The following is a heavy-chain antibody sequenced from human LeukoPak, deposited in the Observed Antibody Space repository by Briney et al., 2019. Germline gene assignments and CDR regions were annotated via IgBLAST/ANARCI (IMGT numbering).Heavy chain of an antibody. J-gene: IGHJ4*02. CDR3: AKEGGSYYPFDY. Sequence: GGSLRLSCAASGFTFSSYGMHWVRQAPGKGLEWVAVISYDGSNRYYADSVKGRFTISRDNSKNTLYLQMNSLRAEDTAVYYCAKEGGSYYPFDYWGQGTLVTVSS. CDR1: GFTFSSYG. CDR2: ISYDGSNR. D-gene: IGHD1-26*01. V-gene: IGHV3-30*18.